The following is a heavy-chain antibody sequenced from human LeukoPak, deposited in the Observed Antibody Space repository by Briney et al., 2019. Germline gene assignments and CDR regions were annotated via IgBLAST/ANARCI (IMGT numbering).Heavy chain of an antibody. V-gene: IGHV1-18*01. D-gene: IGHD6-19*01. J-gene: IGHJ4*02. CDR1: GYTFTSYG. Sequence: GASVKVSCKASGYTFTSYGISWVRQAPGQGLEWMGWINTYNGNTNYAQKLQGRVTMTTDTFTHTAYMELRSLRSDDTAVYYCARVLVVAGTFDSWGQGTLVTVSS. CDR3: ARVLVVAGTFDS. CDR2: INTYNGNT.